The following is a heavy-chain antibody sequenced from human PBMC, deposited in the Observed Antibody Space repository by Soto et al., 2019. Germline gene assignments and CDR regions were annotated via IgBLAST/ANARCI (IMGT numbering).Heavy chain of an antibody. CDR3: AKRRYNWNYVSGYYYGMDV. J-gene: IGHJ6*02. D-gene: IGHD1-7*01. Sequence: ASVKVSCKASGGTFSSYAISWVRQAPGQGLEWMGGIIPIFGTANYAQKFQGRVTITADESTSTAYMELSSLRSEDTAVYYCAKRRYNWNYVSGYYYGMDVWGQGTTVTVSS. V-gene: IGHV1-69*13. CDR1: GGTFSSYA. CDR2: IIPIFGTA.